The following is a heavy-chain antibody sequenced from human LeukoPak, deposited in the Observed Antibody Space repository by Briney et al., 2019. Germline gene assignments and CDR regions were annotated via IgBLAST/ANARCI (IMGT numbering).Heavy chain of an antibody. D-gene: IGHD2-21*01. CDR2: IYYSGST. J-gene: IGHJ4*02. CDR1: GGSISGFY. V-gene: IGHV4-59*08. Sequence: PSETLSLTCTVSGGSISGFYWSWIRQPPGKGLEWVGYIYYSGSTNYNPSLKSRVTISVDTSKNQFSLKLNSVTAADTAVYYYARRVISSNASLDYWGQGTLVTVSS. CDR3: ARRVISSNASLDY.